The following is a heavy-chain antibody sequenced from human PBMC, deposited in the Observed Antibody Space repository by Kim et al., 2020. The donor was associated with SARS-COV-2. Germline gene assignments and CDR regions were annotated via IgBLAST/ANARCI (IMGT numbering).Heavy chain of an antibody. V-gene: IGHV3-23*01. CDR3: AKAMITVTTGDY. Sequence: TYYADSGKGRFTISRDNSKNTLYLQMNSLRAEDTAVYYCAKAMITVTTGDYWGQGTLVTVSS. CDR2: T. J-gene: IGHJ4*02. D-gene: IGHD4-17*01.